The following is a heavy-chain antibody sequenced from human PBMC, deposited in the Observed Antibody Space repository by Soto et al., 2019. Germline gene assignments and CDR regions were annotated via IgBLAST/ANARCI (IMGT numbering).Heavy chain of an antibody. D-gene: IGHD6-13*01. Sequence: SLRLSCAASGFTFSSYAMHWVRQAPGKGLEWVAVISYDGSNKYYADSVKGRFTISRDNSKNTLYLQMNSLRAEDTAVYYCAREQQLVLADQKSYYYYYYGMDVWGQGTTVTVSS. V-gene: IGHV3-30-3*01. CDR2: ISYDGSNK. J-gene: IGHJ6*02. CDR3: AREQQLVLADQKSYYYYYYGMDV. CDR1: GFTFSSYA.